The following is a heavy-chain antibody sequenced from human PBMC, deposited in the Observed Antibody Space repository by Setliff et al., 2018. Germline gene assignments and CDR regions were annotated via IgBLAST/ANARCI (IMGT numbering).Heavy chain of an antibody. J-gene: IGHJ4*02. CDR3: ARENTAKNFWGEESDY. CDR1: GYTFTTYY. CDR2: INPGDGST. Sequence: ASVKVSCKASGYTFTTYYMHWVRQAPGQGLEWMGVINPGDGSTTYAQKFQGRVKMTRDTSTNIVYMQLNSLRFEDRAVYYCARENTAKNFWGEESDYWGQGTLVTVSS. V-gene: IGHV1-46*01. D-gene: IGHD3-3*01.